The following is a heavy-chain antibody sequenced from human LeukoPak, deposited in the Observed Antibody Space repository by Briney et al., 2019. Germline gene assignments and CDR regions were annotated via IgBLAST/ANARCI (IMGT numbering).Heavy chain of an antibody. CDR2: IYTSGST. V-gene: IGHV4-4*07. CDR3: ARGGPIVGATTNLDY. D-gene: IGHD1-26*01. J-gene: IGHJ4*02. CDR1: GGSINTYY. Sequence: SETLSLTCTVSGGSINTYYWSWIRQPAGKGLEWIGRIYTSGSTTYNPSLESRVTMSIDTSKNQFSLKLSSVTAADTAVYYCARGGPIVGATTNLDYWGQGSLVTVSS.